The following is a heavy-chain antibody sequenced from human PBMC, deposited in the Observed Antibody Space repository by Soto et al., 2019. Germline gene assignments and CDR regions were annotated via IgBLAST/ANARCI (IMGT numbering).Heavy chain of an antibody. D-gene: IGHD3-22*01. CDR3: ARDRYSYDSRAYQGVDRYFDL. V-gene: IGHV3-33*01. J-gene: IGHJ2*01. Sequence: QVQLVESGGGVVQPGRSLRLSCAASGFIFSNYGMHWVRQAPGKGLEWVAVIWYDGSHESYADSVKGRFTISRDNSKNTLFLQMNSLRAEDTAVYYCARDRYSYDSRAYQGVDRYFDLWGRGTLVTVSS. CDR2: IWYDGSHE. CDR1: GFIFSNYG.